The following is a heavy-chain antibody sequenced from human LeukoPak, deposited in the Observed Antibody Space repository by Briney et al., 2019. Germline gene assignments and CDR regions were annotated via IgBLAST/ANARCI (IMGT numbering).Heavy chain of an antibody. D-gene: IGHD4-17*01. CDR2: INPNSGGT. Sequence: ASVKVSCKASGYTFTGYYMHWVRQAPGQGLEWMGWINPNSGGTNYAQKFQGRVTMTRDTTISTAYMELSRLRSDDTAVYYCAGGNDYGNYFDYWGQGTLVTVSS. V-gene: IGHV1-2*02. J-gene: IGHJ4*02. CDR1: GYTFTGYY. CDR3: AGGNDYGNYFDY.